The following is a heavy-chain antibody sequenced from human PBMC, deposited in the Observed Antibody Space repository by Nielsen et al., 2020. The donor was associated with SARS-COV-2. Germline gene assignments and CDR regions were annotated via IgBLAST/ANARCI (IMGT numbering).Heavy chain of an antibody. CDR1: GFTFDDYA. D-gene: IGHD6-19*01. J-gene: IGHJ6*02. V-gene: IGHV3-9*01. CDR2: ISWNSGSI. Sequence: GGSLRFSCAASGFTFDDYAMHWVRQAPGKGLEWVSGISWNSGSIGYADSVKGRFTISRDNAKNSLYLQMNSLRAEDTALYYCATSGSGWDYYYGMDVWGQGTTVTVSS. CDR3: ATSGSGWDYYYGMDV.